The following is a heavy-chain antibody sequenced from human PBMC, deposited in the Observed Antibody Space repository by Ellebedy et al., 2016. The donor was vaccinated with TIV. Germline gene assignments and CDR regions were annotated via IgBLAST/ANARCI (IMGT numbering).Heavy chain of an antibody. CDR1: GGSISSYY. CDR2: IYYSGST. Sequence: MPSETLSLTCTVSGGSISSYYWSWIRQPPGKGLEWIGYIYYSGSTNYNPSLKSRVTISVDTSKNQFSLKLSSVTAADTAVYYCARRSYGGQSYYFDYWGQGTLVTVSS. CDR3: ARRSYGGQSYYFDY. D-gene: IGHD3-10*01. J-gene: IGHJ4*02. V-gene: IGHV4-59*08.